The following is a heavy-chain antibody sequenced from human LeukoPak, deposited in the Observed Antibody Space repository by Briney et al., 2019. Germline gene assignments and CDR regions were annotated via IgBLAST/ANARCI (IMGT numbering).Heavy chain of an antibody. Sequence: PSETLSLTCAVYGGPFSGYYWSWIRQPPGKGLEWIGEINHSGSTNYNPSLKSRVTISVDTSKNQFSLKLSSVTAADTAVYYCARAPRTGRYYYYGMDVWGQGTTVTVSS. CDR2: INHSGST. D-gene: IGHD3-10*01. V-gene: IGHV4-34*01. CDR3: ARAPRTGRYYYYGMDV. J-gene: IGHJ6*02. CDR1: GGPFSGYY.